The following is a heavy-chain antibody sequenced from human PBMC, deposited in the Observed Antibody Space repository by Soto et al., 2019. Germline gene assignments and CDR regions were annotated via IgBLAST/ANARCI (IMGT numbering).Heavy chain of an antibody. D-gene: IGHD1-20*01. CDR3: AKSFHNWNYYYYYGMDV. CDR1: GFTFSSYG. CDR2: ISYDGSNK. J-gene: IGHJ6*02. Sequence: GGSMRLSCAASGFTFSSYGMHWVRQAPGKGLEWVAVISYDGSNKYYADSVKGRFTISRDNSKNTLYLQMNSLRAEDTAVYYCAKSFHNWNYYYYYGMDVWGQGTTVTVSS. V-gene: IGHV3-30*18.